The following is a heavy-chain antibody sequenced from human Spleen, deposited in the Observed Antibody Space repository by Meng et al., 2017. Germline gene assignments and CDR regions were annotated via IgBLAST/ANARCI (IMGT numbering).Heavy chain of an antibody. V-gene: IGHV3-53*04. CDR3: AKIGVIGLWYFDL. Sequence: ESLKISCVASGFNVSNSYMSWVRQAPGKGLEWLSVIFSGGSTYYADSVKGRFAISRHNSKNTLYIQMNSLRGEDTAVYYCAKIGVIGLWYFDLWGQGTLVTVS. J-gene: IGHJ2*01. CDR1: GFNVSNSY. D-gene: IGHD3-10*01. CDR2: IFSGGST.